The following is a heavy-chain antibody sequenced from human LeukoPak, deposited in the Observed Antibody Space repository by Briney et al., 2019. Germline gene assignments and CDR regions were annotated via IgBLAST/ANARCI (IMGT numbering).Heavy chain of an antibody. CDR3: ARRWYGLSNDAFDI. D-gene: IGHD6-13*01. V-gene: IGHV4-34*01. J-gene: IGHJ3*02. Sequence: SETLSLTCAVYGGSFSGYYWSWIRQPPGKGLEWIGEINHSGSTNYNPSLKSRVTISVDTSKNQFSLKLSSVTAADTAVYYCARRWYGLSNDAFDIWGQGTMVTVSS. CDR1: GGSFSGYY. CDR2: INHSGST.